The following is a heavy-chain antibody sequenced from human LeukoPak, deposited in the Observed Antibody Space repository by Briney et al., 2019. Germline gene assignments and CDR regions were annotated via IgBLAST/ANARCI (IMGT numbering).Heavy chain of an antibody. Sequence: SVKVSCKXSGGTFSSYAISWVRQAPGQGLEWMGGIIPIFGTANYAQKFQGRVTITTDESTSTAYMELSSLRSEDTAVYYCAREKSGLRLGELSPYYYYYMDVWGKGTTVTVSS. CDR1: GGTFSSYA. D-gene: IGHD3-16*02. CDR2: IIPIFGTA. J-gene: IGHJ6*03. CDR3: AREKSGLRLGELSPYYYYYMDV. V-gene: IGHV1-69*05.